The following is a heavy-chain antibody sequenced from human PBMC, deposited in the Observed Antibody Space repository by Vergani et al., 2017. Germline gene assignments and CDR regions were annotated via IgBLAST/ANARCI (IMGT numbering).Heavy chain of an antibody. CDR2: FDPEHGEV. CDR1: GYSLTELT. Sequence: QVQLVQSGSEVRKPGASVKVSCQVSGYSLTELTIPWVRQAPGKGLEWMGGFDPEHGEVTFAHHIQGRVTMTEDRSTDTAYMELSSLRPEDTALYYCAIGTEYYDSSGYYLDYWGQGTLVTVSS. J-gene: IGHJ4*01. CDR3: AIGTEYYDSSGYYLDY. V-gene: IGHV1-24*01. D-gene: IGHD3-22*01.